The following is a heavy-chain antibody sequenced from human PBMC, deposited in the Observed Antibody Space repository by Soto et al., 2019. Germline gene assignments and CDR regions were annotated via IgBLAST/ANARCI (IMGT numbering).Heavy chain of an antibody. V-gene: IGHV3-48*02. CDR2: ISSSSSTI. CDR1: GFTFSSYS. CDR3: ARGPHVLLWFGEFPKTPPNSNWFDP. J-gene: IGHJ5*02. Sequence: GGSLRLSCAASGFTFSSYSMNWVRQAPGKGLEWVSYISSSSSTIYYADSVKGRFTISRDNAKNSLYLQMNSLRDEDTAVYYCARGPHVLLWFGEFPKTPPNSNWFDPWGQGTLVTVSS. D-gene: IGHD3-10*01.